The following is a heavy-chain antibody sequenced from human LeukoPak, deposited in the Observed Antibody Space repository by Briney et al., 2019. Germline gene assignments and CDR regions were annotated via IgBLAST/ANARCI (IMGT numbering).Heavy chain of an antibody. CDR3: ATGYCSSTNCRIDY. CDR2: IRVYNGDT. D-gene: IGHD2-2*03. Sequence: ASVKVSCKASGYTFTSYGISWVRQAPGQGLEWMGWIRVYNGDTNYAQKLQGRVTMTTDTSTSTAYMELRSLRSDDTAVYYCATGYCSSTNCRIDYWGQGTLVTVSS. J-gene: IGHJ4*02. CDR1: GYTFTSYG. V-gene: IGHV1-18*01.